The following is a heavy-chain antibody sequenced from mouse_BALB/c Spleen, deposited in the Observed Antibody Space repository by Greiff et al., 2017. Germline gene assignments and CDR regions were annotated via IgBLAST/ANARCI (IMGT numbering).Heavy chain of an antibody. CDR1: GFNINDYY. CDR3: SAWDDDGSSGVAY. Sequence: VQLQQSGAELVRSGASVKLSCTASGFNINDYYMHWVKQRPEQGLEWIGWIDPENGYTEYAPKFQGKATMTADTSSNTAYLQLSSLTSEDTAVYYGSAWDDDGSSGVAYWGQGTLVTVSA. CDR2: IDPENGYT. D-gene: IGHD1-1*01. V-gene: IGHV14-4*02. J-gene: IGHJ3*01.